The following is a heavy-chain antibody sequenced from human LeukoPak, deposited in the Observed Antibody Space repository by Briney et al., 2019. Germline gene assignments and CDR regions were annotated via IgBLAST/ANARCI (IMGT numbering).Heavy chain of an antibody. Sequence: PGGSLRLSCAASGFTFANYAMTWVRQAPGKGLEWVAATVGIGPDTYHADSVKGRFTISRDNSKNILYLQMNSLRAEDTAVYYCARRGAVTPTLDYWGQGTLVTVSS. CDR2: TVGIGPDT. V-gene: IGHV3-23*01. CDR3: ARRGAVTPTLDY. CDR1: GFTFANYA. J-gene: IGHJ4*02. D-gene: IGHD2-21*02.